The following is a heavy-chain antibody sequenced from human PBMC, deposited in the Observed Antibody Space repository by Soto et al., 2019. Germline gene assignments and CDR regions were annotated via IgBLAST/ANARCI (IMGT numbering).Heavy chain of an antibody. D-gene: IGHD1-26*01. J-gene: IGHJ4*02. CDR1: GFTFSSHA. CDR2: ISGGGGST. V-gene: IGHV3-23*01. Sequence: VQLLESGGGLVQPGGSLRLSCAASGFTFSSHAMSWVRQAPGKGLEWVSAISGGGGSTYYADSVKGRFTISRDNSKNTLYLQMNSLRAEDTAAYYCAKDERGTTLFDNWGQGTLVTVSS. CDR3: AKDERGTTLFDN.